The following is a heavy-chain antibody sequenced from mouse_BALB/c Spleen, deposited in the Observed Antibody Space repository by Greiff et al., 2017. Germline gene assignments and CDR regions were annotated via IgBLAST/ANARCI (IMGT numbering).Heavy chain of an antibody. V-gene: IGHV14-3*02. CDR3: ASSSYYGRAMDY. D-gene: IGHD1-1*01. Sequence: VQLQQSGAELVKPGASVKLSCTASGFNIKDTYMHWVKQRPEQGLEWIGRIDPANGNTKYDPKFQGKATITADTSSNTAYLQLSSLTSEDTAVYYCASSSYYGRAMDYWGQGTSVTVSS. J-gene: IGHJ4*01. CDR1: GFNIKDTY. CDR2: IDPANGNT.